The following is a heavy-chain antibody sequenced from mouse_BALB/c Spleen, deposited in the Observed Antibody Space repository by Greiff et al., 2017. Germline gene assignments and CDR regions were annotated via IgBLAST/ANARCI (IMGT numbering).Heavy chain of an antibody. D-gene: IGHD2-10*02. J-gene: IGHJ4*01. CDR1: GFTFSSYG. CDR2: ISSGGSYT. CDR3: ARQSLVWQTGDY. V-gene: IGHV5-6*02. Sequence: DVKLVESGGDLVKPGGSLKLSCAASGFTFSSYGMSWVRQTPDKRLEWVATISSGGSYTYYPDSVKGRFTISRDNAKNTLYLQMSSLKSEDTAMYYCARQSLVWQTGDYWGQGTSVTVSS.